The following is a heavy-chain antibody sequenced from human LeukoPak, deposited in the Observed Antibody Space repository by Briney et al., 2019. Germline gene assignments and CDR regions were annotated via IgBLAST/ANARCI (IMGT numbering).Heavy chain of an antibody. J-gene: IGHJ4*02. Sequence: GGSLRLSCAASGFTFSSYAMHWVRQAPGKGLEWVAVISYDGSNKYYADSVKGRFTISRDNSKNTLYLQMNSLRAEDTAVYYCARDISPPYGSGSYPDYWGQGTLVTVPS. CDR1: GFTFSSYA. CDR2: ISYDGSNK. D-gene: IGHD3-10*01. CDR3: ARDISPPYGSGSYPDY. V-gene: IGHV3-30*04.